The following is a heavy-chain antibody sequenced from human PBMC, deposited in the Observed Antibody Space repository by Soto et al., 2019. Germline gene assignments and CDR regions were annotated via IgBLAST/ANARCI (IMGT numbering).Heavy chain of an antibody. J-gene: IGHJ6*02. V-gene: IGHV4-59*01. CDR3: ARTVHDSYYYYYYGMDV. Sequence: PSETLSVTCTVSGGSISSYYWSWIRQPPGKGLEWIGYIYYSGSTNYNPSLKSRVTISVDTSKNQFSLKLSSVTAADTAVYYCARTVHDSYYYYYYGMDVWGQGTTVTVSS. CDR1: GGSISSYY. D-gene: IGHD3-3*01. CDR2: IYYSGST.